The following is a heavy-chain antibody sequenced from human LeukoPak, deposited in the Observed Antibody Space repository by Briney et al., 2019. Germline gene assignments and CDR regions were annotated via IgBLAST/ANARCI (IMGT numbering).Heavy chain of an antibody. CDR2: IWYGGSNK. J-gene: IGHJ6*04. Sequence: AGSLRLSCAASGFTFSSYGMHWVRQAPGKGLEWVAVIWYGGSNKYYADSVKGRFTISRDNSKNTLYLQMNSLRAEDTAVYYCARDFGDIVVVPAPYYGMDVWGKGTTVTVSS. D-gene: IGHD2-2*01. CDR1: GFTFSSYG. CDR3: ARDFGDIVVVPAPYYGMDV. V-gene: IGHV3-33*01.